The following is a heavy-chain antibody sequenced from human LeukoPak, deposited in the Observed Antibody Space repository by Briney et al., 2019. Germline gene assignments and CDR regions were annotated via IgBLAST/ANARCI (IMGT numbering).Heavy chain of an antibody. CDR2: IIPIFGTT. Sequence: SSVKVSCKASGGTVRTVGNSCVRQAPGQGLEWMGGIIPIFGTTSYVQKFQGRVTINADESTSTAYMELSSLRSEDTAVYYCARVVTPKYCSTTSCYWKGWFDPWGQGTLVTVSS. D-gene: IGHD2-2*01. V-gene: IGHV1-69*13. J-gene: IGHJ5*02. CDR3: ARVVTPKYCSTTSCYWKGWFDP. CDR1: GGTVRTVG.